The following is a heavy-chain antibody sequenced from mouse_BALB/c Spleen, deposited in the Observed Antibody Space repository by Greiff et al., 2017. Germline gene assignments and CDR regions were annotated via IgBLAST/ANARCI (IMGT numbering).Heavy chain of an antibody. CDR1: GFTFSSYG. V-gene: IGHV5-6*02. Sequence: DVMLVESGGDLVKPGGSLKLSCAASGFTFSSYGMSWVRQTPDKRLEWVATISSGGSYTYYPDSVKGRFTISRDNAKNTLYLQMSSLKSEDTAMYYCARHEADDYAFAYWGQGTLVTVSA. CDR2: ISSGGSYT. D-gene: IGHD2-4*01. CDR3: ARHEADDYAFAY. J-gene: IGHJ3*01.